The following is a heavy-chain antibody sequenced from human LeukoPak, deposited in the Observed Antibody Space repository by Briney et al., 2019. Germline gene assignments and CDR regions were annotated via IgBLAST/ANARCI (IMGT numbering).Heavy chain of an antibody. Sequence: GGSLRLSCAASGFTFSSYGMSWVRQAPGKGLEWVSAISGSGGSTYYADSVKGRFTISRDNSKNTLYLQMNSLRAEDTAVYYCAKDLGYDSSGYDYWGQGTLVTVSS. J-gene: IGHJ4*02. CDR3: AKDLGYDSSGYDY. V-gene: IGHV3-23*01. D-gene: IGHD3-22*01. CDR2: ISGSGGST. CDR1: GFTFSSYG.